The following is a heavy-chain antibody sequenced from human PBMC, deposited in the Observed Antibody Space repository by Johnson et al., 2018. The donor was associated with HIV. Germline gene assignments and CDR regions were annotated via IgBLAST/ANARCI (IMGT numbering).Heavy chain of an antibody. CDR3: AKGAPPLGSPSGPDI. J-gene: IGHJ3*02. V-gene: IGHV3-33*06. Sequence: QVQLVESGGGVVQPGRSLRLSCAASGFTFSSYGMHWVRQAPGKGLEWVAVIWYDGSNKYYADSVKGRFTISRDNSKNTLYLQMNSLRAEDTAVYYGAKGAPPLGSPSGPDIWGQGTMVTVSS. CDR2: IWYDGSNK. D-gene: IGHD3-10*02. CDR1: GFTFSSYG.